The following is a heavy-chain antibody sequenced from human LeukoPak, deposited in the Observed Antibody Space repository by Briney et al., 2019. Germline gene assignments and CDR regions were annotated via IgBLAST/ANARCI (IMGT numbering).Heavy chain of an antibody. CDR1: GFTFSSYA. J-gene: IGHJ4*02. V-gene: IGHV3-30-3*01. CDR2: ISYDGSNK. CDR3: GTTVVTGGRDY. D-gene: IGHD4-23*01. Sequence: GGSLRLSCAASGFTFSSYAMHWVRQAPGKGLEWVAVISYDGSNKYYADSVKGRFTISRDNSKNTLYLQMNSLRAEDTAVYYCGTTVVTGGRDYWGQGTLVTVSS.